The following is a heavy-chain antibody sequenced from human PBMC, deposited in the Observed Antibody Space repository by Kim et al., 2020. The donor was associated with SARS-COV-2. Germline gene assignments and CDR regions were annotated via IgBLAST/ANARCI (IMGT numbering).Heavy chain of an antibody. CDR2: ISAYNGNT. V-gene: IGHV1-18*04. D-gene: IGHD2-2*01. Sequence: ASVKVSCKASGYTFTSYGISWVRQAPGQGLEWMGWISAYNGNTNYAQKLQGRVTMTTDTSTSTAYMELRSLRSDDTAVYYCARDYNVVVPAVTDYWGQGTLVTVSS. CDR3: ARDYNVVVPAVTDY. J-gene: IGHJ4*02. CDR1: GYTFTSYG.